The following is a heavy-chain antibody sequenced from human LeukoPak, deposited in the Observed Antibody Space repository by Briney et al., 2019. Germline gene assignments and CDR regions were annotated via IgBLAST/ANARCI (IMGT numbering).Heavy chain of an antibody. D-gene: IGHD6-19*01. CDR3: ARDSITYSSGWRGYYFDY. CDR2: IYTSGST. J-gene: IGHJ4*02. CDR1: GGSISSYY. Sequence: TSSETLSLTCTVSGGSISSYYWSWIRQPAGKGLEWIGRIYTSGSTNYNPSLKSRVTMSVDTSKNQFSLKLSSVTAADTAVYYCARDSITYSSGWRGYYFDYWGQGTLVTVSS. V-gene: IGHV4-4*07.